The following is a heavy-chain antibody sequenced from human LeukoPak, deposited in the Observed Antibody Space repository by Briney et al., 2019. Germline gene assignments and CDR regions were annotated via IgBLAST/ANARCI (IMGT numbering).Heavy chain of an antibody. D-gene: IGHD2-15*01. CDR2: IHSTGNT. J-gene: IGHJ2*01. V-gene: IGHV4-59*01. Sequence: SETLSLTCTVSGGSMSGYYWSWIRQPPGKGPELIGYIHSTGNTGYNPSLKSRVTISVDTSKDQFSLGLRSVATADTAVYYCARGGWSIDFWGRGTLVTVSS. CDR1: GGSMSGYY. CDR3: ARGGWSIDF.